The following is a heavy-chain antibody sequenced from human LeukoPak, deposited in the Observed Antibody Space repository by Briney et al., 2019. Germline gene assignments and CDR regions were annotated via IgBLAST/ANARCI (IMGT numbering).Heavy chain of an antibody. D-gene: IGHD2-2*01. V-gene: IGHV3-7*01. CDR3: ARERGDCSSTSCPLRH. J-gene: IGHJ1*01. CDR2: IKQDGSEK. Sequence: SGGSLRLSCAASGFTFSSYWVSWVRQAPGKGLEWVANIKQDGSEKYYVDSVKGRFTISRDNAKNSLYLQMNSLRVEDTAVYYCARERGDCSSTSCPLRHWGQGTLVTVSS. CDR1: GFTFSSYW.